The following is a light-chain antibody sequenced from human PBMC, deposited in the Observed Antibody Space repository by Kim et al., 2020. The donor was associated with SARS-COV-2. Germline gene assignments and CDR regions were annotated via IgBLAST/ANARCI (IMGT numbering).Light chain of an antibody. J-gene: IGLJ3*02. CDR3: LLNYGGPWV. CDR1: TGAVTSSHN. V-gene: IGLV7-43*01. Sequence: TVVTQEPSVTVSPGGTVTLTCASSTGAVTSSHNANWFQQKPGQPPRSLIHRTSWRHPWTPARFSGCLLGDKAALTLSPVQPEDDADYFCLLNYGGPWVFGGGTQLTVL. CDR2: RTS.